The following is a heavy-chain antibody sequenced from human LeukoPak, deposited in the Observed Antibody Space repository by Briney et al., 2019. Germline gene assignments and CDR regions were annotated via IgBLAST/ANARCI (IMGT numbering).Heavy chain of an antibody. CDR2: ISSSSSYI. D-gene: IGHD2-15*01. CDR3: AKDLVVVVAALWGMDV. V-gene: IGHV3-21*01. CDR1: GFTFSSYS. J-gene: IGHJ6*02. Sequence: GGSLRLSCAASGFTFSSYSMNWVRQAPGKGLEWVSSISSSSSYIYYADSVKGRFTISRDNAKNSLYLQMNSLRAEDTAVYYCAKDLVVVVAALWGMDVWGQGTTVTVSS.